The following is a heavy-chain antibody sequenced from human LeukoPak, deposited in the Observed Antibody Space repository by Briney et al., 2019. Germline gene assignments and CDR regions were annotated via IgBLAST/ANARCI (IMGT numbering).Heavy chain of an antibody. J-gene: IGHJ4*02. V-gene: IGHV3-21*01. CDR3: ATEYSGSYSTY. CDR1: GFTFSSYS. CDR2: ISSSSSYI. D-gene: IGHD1-26*01. Sequence: GGSLRLSCAASGFTFSSYSMNWVRQAPGKGLEWVSSISSSSSYIYYADSVKSRFTISRDNAKNSLYLQMNSLRAEDTAVYYCATEYSGSYSTYWGQGTLVTVSS.